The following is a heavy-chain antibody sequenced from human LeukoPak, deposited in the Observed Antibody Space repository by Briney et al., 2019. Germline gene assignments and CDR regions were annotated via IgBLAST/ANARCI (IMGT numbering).Heavy chain of an antibody. CDR3: ARAIKIRGVIPYYFDY. Sequence: SQTLSLTCAVSGGSISSGGYSWSWIRQPPGKGLEWIGYIYHSGSTYYNPSLKSRVTISVDTSKNQFSLKLSSVTAADTAVYYCARAIKIRGVIPYYFDYWGQGALVTVSS. CDR1: GGSISSGGYS. V-gene: IGHV4-30-2*05. J-gene: IGHJ4*02. CDR2: IYHSGST. D-gene: IGHD3-10*01.